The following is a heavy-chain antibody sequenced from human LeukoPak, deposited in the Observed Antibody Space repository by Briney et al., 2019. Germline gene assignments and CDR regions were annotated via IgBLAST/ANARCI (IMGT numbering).Heavy chain of an antibody. CDR1: GFSFNESY. J-gene: IGHJ4*02. CDR3: ARGKRRFDY. Sequence: PGGSLRLSCAASGFSFNESYMTWNRQAPGKGLEWVAYISGRGFSMYYADSVKGRFTISRDNARNSLYLNMSSLRADDTAVYYCARGKRRFDYWSQGTLVTVSS. CDR2: ISGRGFSM. V-gene: IGHV3-11*01.